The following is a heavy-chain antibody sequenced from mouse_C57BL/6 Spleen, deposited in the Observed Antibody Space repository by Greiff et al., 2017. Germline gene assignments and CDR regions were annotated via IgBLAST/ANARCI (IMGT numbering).Heavy chain of an antibody. V-gene: IGHV2-2*01. CDR3: ARKGDGYYGNYFDY. CDR1: GFSLTSYG. D-gene: IGHD2-3*01. J-gene: IGHJ2*01. CDR2: IWSGGST. Sequence: QVQLQQSGPGLVQPSQSLSITCTVSGFSLTSYGVHWVRQSPGKGLEWLGVIWSGGSTDYNAAFISRLSISKDNSKSQVFFKMNRLQADDTAIYYCARKGDGYYGNYFDYWGQGTTLTVSS.